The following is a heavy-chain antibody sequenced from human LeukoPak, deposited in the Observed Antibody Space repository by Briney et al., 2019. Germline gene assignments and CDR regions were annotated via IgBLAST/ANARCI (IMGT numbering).Heavy chain of an antibody. D-gene: IGHD2-2*01. CDR1: GFAFSSYW. CDR3: ARAPIIVVPARRPTYFDS. V-gene: IGHV3-7*01. J-gene: IGHJ4*02. CDR2: IKQDESEK. Sequence: GGSLRLSCAASGFAFSSYWMSWVRQAPGKGLEWVANIKQDESEKYYVDSVKGRFTISRDNAKNSLYLQMNSLRAEDMAVYYCARAPIIVVPARRPTYFDSWGQGILVTVSS.